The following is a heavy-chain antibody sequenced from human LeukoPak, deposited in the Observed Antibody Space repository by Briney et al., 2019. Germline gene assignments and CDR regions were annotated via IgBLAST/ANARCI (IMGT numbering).Heavy chain of an antibody. V-gene: IGHV3-23*01. CDR2: ISGSGGST. Sequence: GGSLRLSCAVSGITFRNYGMHWVRQAPGKGLEWVSAISGSGGSTYYADSVKGRFTISRDNSKNTLYLQTNSLRAEDTAVYYCANSGVYSYGLYFDYWGQGTLVTVSS. CDR3: ANSGVYSYGLYFDY. D-gene: IGHD5-18*01. J-gene: IGHJ4*02. CDR1: GITFRNYG.